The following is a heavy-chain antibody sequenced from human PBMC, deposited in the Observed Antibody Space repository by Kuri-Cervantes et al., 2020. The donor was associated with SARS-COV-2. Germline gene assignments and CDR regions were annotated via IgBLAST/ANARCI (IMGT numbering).Heavy chain of an antibody. CDR1: GYTFTSYG. V-gene: IGHV1-2*02. CDR2: INPNSGGT. J-gene: IGHJ3*02. CDR3: ARMDCSGGSCRRGAFDI. Sequence: ASVKVSCKASGYTFTSYGISWVRQAPGQGLEWMGWINPNSGGTNYAQKFQGRVTMTRDTSISTAYMELSRLRSDDTAVYYCARMDCSGGSCRRGAFDIWGQGTMVTVSS. D-gene: IGHD2-15*01.